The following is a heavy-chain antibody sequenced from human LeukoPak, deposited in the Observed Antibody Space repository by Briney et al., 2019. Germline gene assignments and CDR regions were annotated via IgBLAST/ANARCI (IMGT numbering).Heavy chain of an antibody. D-gene: IGHD6-13*01. J-gene: IGHJ4*02. CDR1: EFISSGYC. V-gene: IGHV3-7*01. CDR2: IKQDGSEK. Sequence: TGGSLRLSCAASEFISSGYCMNWVRQAPGKGLEWVANIKQDGSEKQYVDFVRGRFTISRDNAKNSLYLQMNSLRVEDTAVYYCARDGFVGAADYWGQGTLVTVSS. CDR3: ARDGFVGAADY.